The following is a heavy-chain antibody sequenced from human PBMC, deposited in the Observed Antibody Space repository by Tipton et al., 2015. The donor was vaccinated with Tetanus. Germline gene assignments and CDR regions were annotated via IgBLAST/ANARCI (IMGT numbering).Heavy chain of an antibody. J-gene: IGHJ5*02. V-gene: IGHV4-59*13. CDR1: GGSISPYY. D-gene: IGHD5-18*01. CDR3: ARLYSYGSLYWFDP. CDR2: IYYSGST. Sequence: TLSLTCTVSGGSISPYYWSWIRQPPGKGLEWIGYIYYSGSTNYNPSLGSRVTISVDTSKNQFSLKLRSVTAADTAVYYCARLYSYGSLYWFDPWGQGTLVTVSS.